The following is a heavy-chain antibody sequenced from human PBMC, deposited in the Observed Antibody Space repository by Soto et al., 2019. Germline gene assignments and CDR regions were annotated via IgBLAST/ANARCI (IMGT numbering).Heavy chain of an antibody. CDR1: GGSISPYY. V-gene: IGHV4-59*01. CDR2: VYYSGNT. Sequence: QVQLQESGPGLVKPSETLSLTCTVSGGSISPYYWSWIRQPPGKGLEWIGHVYYSGNTNYNPSLESRVTISVDTSRNRFSLNLTSATAADTAVYYCARKGAAASYAHYYMDVWGRGTAVTVSS. CDR3: ARKGAAASYAHYYMDV. J-gene: IGHJ6*03. D-gene: IGHD6-13*01.